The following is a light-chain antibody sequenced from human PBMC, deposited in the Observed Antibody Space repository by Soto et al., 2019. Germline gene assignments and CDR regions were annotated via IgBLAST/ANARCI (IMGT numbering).Light chain of an antibody. Sequence: EIVLTQSPGTLSLSPGERATLSCRASQSVISTYLAWYQQKPGQAPRLLIYGASNRATGITDRFTGSGSGTDFTLTISRLEPEDFAEYYFQQYGSSPLTFGGGTKVEIK. J-gene: IGKJ4*01. CDR2: GAS. V-gene: IGKV3-20*01. CDR1: QSVISTY. CDR3: QQYGSSPLT.